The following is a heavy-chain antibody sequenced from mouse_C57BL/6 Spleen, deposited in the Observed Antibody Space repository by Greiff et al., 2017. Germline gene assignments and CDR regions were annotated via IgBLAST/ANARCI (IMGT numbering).Heavy chain of an antibody. CDR2: ISDGGSYT. D-gene: IGHD1-1*02. Sequence: EVKLVESGGGLVKPGGSLKLSCAASGFTFSSYAMSWVRQTPEKRLELVATISDGGSYTYYPDNVKGRFTISRDNAKNNLYLQMSHLKSEDTAMYYCARDRGNYAMDYWGQGTSVTVSS. CDR3: ARDRGNYAMDY. CDR1: GFTFSSYA. J-gene: IGHJ4*01. V-gene: IGHV5-4*01.